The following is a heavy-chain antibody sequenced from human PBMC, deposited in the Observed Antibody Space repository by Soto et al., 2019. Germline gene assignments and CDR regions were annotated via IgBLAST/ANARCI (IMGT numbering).Heavy chain of an antibody. Sequence: SETLSLTCTVSGGSIGTYYWSWIRQPPGKGLEWIGYIYNKVSTSYDPSFESRATISVDTSKNQFSLSLISVTPADTAVYYCARDPYGYLFDHWGQGTPVTVSS. CDR1: GGSIGTYY. V-gene: IGHV4-59*01. CDR2: IYNKVST. J-gene: IGHJ4*02. D-gene: IGHD5-18*01. CDR3: ARDPYGYLFDH.